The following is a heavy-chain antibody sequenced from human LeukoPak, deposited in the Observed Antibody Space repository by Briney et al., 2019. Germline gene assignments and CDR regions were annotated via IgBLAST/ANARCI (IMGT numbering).Heavy chain of an antibody. Sequence: PGGSLRLSCAASGFTFSSYSMNWVRQAPGKGLEWVSYISSSSSTIYYADSVKGRFTISRDNAKNSLYLQMNSLRAEDTAVYYCARETPPHPFDYWGQGTLVTVSS. V-gene: IGHV3-48*01. CDR3: ARETPPHPFDY. J-gene: IGHJ4*02. CDR2: ISSSSSTI. D-gene: IGHD2-15*01. CDR1: GFTFSSYS.